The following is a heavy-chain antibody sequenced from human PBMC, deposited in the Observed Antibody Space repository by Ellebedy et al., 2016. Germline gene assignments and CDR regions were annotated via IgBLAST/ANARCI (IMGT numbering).Heavy chain of an antibody. D-gene: IGHD1/OR15-1a*01. CDR2: ISGNAVTS. J-gene: IGHJ4*02. CDR1: GFTFSNSA. CDR3: AKGDSVTTPDY. Sequence: GESLKISXAASGFTFSNSAMNWVRQAPGKGLEWVSGISGNAVTSHYAESVKGRFTISRDNSKNTLLLQMNSLGAEDTAMYYCAKGDSVTTPDYWGQGTLAIVSA. V-gene: IGHV3-23*01.